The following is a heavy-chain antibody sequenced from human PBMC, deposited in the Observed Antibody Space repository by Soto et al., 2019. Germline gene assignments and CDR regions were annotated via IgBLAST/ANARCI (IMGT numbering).Heavy chain of an antibody. CDR1: GASISSHY. D-gene: IGHD3-22*01. Sequence: SETLSLTCTVSGASISSHYWSWIRQPPGKGLEWIGYIYYSGSTSNNPSLKSRVTISLDTSKNQFSLKVNSVTAADTAVYYCARENGYSAFDIWGQGTMVTVSS. CDR3: ARENGYSAFDI. V-gene: IGHV4-59*11. CDR2: IYYSGST. J-gene: IGHJ3*02.